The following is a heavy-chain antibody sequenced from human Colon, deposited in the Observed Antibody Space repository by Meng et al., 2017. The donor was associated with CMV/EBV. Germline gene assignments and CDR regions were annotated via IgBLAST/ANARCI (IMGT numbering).Heavy chain of an antibody. V-gene: IGHV3-74*01. J-gene: IGHJ5*02. D-gene: IGHD2-15*01. CDR3: TRDTPHNAFDP. CDR2: IDRDGSDI. CDR1: GFSFSSYS. Sequence: GESLKISCAASGFSFSSYSMHWVRQAPGGGLVWLSRIDRDGSDIIYADSVKGRFTVSRDNDRNIIYLQMNNLRDEDTAVYYCTRDTPHNAFDPWGQGALVTVSS.